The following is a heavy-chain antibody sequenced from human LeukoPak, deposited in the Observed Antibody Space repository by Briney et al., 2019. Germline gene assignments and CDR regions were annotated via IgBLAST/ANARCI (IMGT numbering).Heavy chain of an antibody. J-gene: IGHJ4*02. V-gene: IGHV4-34*01. Sequence: SETLSLTCAVYGGSFSGYYRSWIRQSPAKGLEWIGEISHSGTTYYNPSLKSRVTISLDTFKNQFFLKLTSVTAADTAVYYCARGVSDQNWGQGTLVTVSS. CDR1: GGSFSGYY. CDR3: ARGVSDQN. CDR2: ISHSGTT.